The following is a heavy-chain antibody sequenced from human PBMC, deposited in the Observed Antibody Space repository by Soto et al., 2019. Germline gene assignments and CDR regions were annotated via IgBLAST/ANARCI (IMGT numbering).Heavy chain of an antibody. CDR3: ERESIEARPPSHFDY. V-gene: IGHV1-69*13. Sequence: GASVKVSFKASGYSFTNYGISWVRQAPGQGLEWMGGIIPIFGTAKYAQKFQGRVTITADESTSTAYMELSSLRSEDTAVYYCERESIEARPPSHFDYWGQGTLVTVSS. J-gene: IGHJ4*02. D-gene: IGHD6-6*01. CDR2: IIPIFGTA. CDR1: GYSFTNYG.